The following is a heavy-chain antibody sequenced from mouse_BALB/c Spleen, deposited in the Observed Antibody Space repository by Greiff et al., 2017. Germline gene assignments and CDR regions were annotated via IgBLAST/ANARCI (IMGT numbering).Heavy chain of an antibody. J-gene: IGHJ2*01. Sequence: VQLQQPGAELVRPGASVKLSCKASGYTFTSYWINWVKQRPGQGLEWIGNIYPSDSYTNYNQKFKDKATLTVDKSSSTAYMQLSSLTSEDSAVYFCARLPFDYWGQGTTLTVSS. CDR2: IYPSDSYT. CDR1: GYTFTSYW. V-gene: IGHV1-69*02. CDR3: ARLPFDY.